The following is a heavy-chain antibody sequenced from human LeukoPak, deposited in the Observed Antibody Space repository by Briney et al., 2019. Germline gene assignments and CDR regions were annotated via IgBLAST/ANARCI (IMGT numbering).Heavy chain of an antibody. J-gene: IGHJ2*01. CDR2: IYYSGST. CDR1: GGSVSSPISY. CDR3: ARHSSPWGFDL. D-gene: IGHD7-27*01. V-gene: IGHV4-39*01. Sequence: SETLSLTCTVSGGSVSSPISYWCWIRQPPGKGLEWIGSIYYSGSTYYNPSLKSRVTISIDTSKNQFSLKLTSVTAADTAVYYCARHSSPWGFDLWGRGTLVTVSS.